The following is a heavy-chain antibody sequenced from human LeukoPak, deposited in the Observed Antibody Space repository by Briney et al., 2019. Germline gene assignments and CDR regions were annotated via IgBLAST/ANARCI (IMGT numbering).Heavy chain of an antibody. V-gene: IGHV4-34*01. CDR2: INHSGST. D-gene: IGHD6-13*01. Sequence: SETLSPTCAVYGGSFSGYYWSWIRQPPGKGLEWIGEINHSGSTNYNPSLKSRVTISVDTSKNQFSLKLSSVTAADTAVYYCARGQERAAGTQDYYYYGMDVWGQGTTVTVSS. CDR1: GGSFSGYY. J-gene: IGHJ6*02. CDR3: ARGQERAAGTQDYYYYGMDV.